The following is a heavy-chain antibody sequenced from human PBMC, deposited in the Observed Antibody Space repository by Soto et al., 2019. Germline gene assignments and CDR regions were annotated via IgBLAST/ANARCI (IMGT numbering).Heavy chain of an antibody. CDR2: IYSGGNT. CDR3: TRRPGS. CDR1: GFTVSNNY. Sequence: EVQLVESGGGLVQPGGSLRLSCVASGFTVSNNYMSWVRQAPGKGLEWVSFIYSGGNTYYADSVKGSFTRSRDKSKTTLYLRMPSLRAAATAVYYCTRRPGSWGQGALVTVS. V-gene: IGHV3-66*01. J-gene: IGHJ5*02. D-gene: IGHD7-27*01.